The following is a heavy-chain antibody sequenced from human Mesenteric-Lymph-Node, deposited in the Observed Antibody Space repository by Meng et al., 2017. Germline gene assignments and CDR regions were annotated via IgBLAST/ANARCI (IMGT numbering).Heavy chain of an antibody. CDR1: GGSMRSYH. V-gene: IGHV4-4*07. Sequence: GSLRLSCTVSGGSMRSYHWNWIRQPAGKGLEWIGRIYIGETTNYNPSLKSRLTMSIDTSKNQFSLKLTSVTAADTAVYYCAREGSWFDPWGPGTLVTVSS. CDR3: AREGSWFDP. CDR2: IYIGETT. J-gene: IGHJ5*02.